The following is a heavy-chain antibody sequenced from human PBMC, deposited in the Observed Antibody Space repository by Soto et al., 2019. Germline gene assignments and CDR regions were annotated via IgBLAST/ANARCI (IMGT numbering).Heavy chain of an antibody. D-gene: IGHD3-16*01. Sequence: QVQLVQSGAEVKQPGASVWVSCKASGNTHTIYFIHWLRQAPGQGLEWMGWINSVSGGTNYAPRFRGRVSMTRDTSSATAFMDLSGLRSDDTAVYYCARGGSYYAHWGQGTLVTVSS. CDR3: ARGGSYYAH. J-gene: IGHJ4*02. V-gene: IGHV1-2*02. CDR1: GNTHTIYF. CDR2: INSVSGGT.